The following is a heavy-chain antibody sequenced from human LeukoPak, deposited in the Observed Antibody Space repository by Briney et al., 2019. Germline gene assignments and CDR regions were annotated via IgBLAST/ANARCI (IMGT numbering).Heavy chain of an antibody. CDR2: IYYSGST. J-gene: IGHJ4*02. CDR1: GGSISSSSYY. CDR3: VRQDSGWYGDY. D-gene: IGHD6-19*01. Sequence: PSETLSLTCTVSGGSISSSSYYWGWIRQPPGKGLEWIGSIYYSGSTYYNPSLKSRVTISVDTSKNQFSLKLSSVTAADTAVYYCVRQDSGWYGDYWGQGTLVTVSS. V-gene: IGHV4-39*01.